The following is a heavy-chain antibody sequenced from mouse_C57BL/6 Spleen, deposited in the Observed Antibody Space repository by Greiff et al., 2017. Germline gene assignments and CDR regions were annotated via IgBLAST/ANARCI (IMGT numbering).Heavy chain of an antibody. V-gene: IGHV1-50*01. CDR1: GYTFTSYW. Sequence: QVQLQQPGAELVKPGASVKLSCKASGYTFTSYWMQWVKQRPGQGLEWIGEIDPSDSYTNYNQKFKGKATLTVDTSSSTAYMQLSSLTSEDSAVYYCAIYYGYDGYYFDCWGQGTTLTVSS. D-gene: IGHD2-2*01. CDR2: IDPSDSYT. J-gene: IGHJ2*01. CDR3: AIYYGYDGYYFDC.